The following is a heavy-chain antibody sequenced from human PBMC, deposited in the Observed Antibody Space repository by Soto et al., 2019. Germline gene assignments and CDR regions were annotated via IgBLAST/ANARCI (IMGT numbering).Heavy chain of an antibody. CDR2: INPSGGST. CDR1: Y. Sequence: YRCWLHQSHRQGLEWMGIINPSGGSTSYAQKFQGRVTMTRDTSTSTVYMELSSLRSEDTAVYYCARAPYYDILTGYYYYYGMDVWGQGTTVTVSS. CDR3: ARAPYYDILTGYYYYYGMDV. V-gene: IGHV1-46*01. J-gene: IGHJ6*02. D-gene: IGHD3-9*01.